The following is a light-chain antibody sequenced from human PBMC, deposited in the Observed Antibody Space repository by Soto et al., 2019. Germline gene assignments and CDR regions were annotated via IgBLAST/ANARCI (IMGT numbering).Light chain of an antibody. J-gene: IGKJ1*01. CDR2: GAS. V-gene: IGKV3-20*01. CDR3: QQFNNWPPWT. Sequence: EIVLTQSPGALSLSPGERATLSCRASQSVSSSYLAWYQQKPGQAPRLLIYGASSRATGIPDRFSGSGSGTEFTLTISSLQSEDFAVCYCQQFNNWPPWTFGQGTKVDI. CDR1: QSVSSSY.